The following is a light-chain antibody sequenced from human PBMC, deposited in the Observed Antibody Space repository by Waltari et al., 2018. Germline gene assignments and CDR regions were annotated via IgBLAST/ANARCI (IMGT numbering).Light chain of an antibody. CDR2: EVT. Sequence: QSALTQPPSASGSPGQPLTTSCTGTSSDVGPYTFVSWYQQHPGKAPKVMIYEVTKRPSGVSDRFSGSKSGNTASLTVSGLQAEDEADYYCSSFAGSNSLLFGGGTKLTVL. CDR1: SSDVGPYTF. J-gene: IGLJ2*01. CDR3: SSFAGSNSLL. V-gene: IGLV2-8*01.